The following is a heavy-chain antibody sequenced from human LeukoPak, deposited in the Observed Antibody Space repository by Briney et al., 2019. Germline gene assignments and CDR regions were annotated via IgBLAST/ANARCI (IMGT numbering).Heavy chain of an antibody. J-gene: IGHJ4*02. Sequence: SVKVSCKASGGTFSSYAISWVRQAPGQGLEWMGGIIPIFGTANYAQKFQGRVTITADESTSTAYMELSSLRSEDTAVYYCARDESGDYGDYQADYWGQGTPVTVSS. CDR2: IIPIFGTA. V-gene: IGHV1-69*13. CDR1: GGTFSSYA. CDR3: ARDESGDYGDYQADY. D-gene: IGHD4-17*01.